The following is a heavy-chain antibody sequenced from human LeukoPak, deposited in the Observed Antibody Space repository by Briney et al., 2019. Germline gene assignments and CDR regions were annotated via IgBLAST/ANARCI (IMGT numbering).Heavy chain of an antibody. J-gene: IGHJ4*02. CDR2: INSSGGSA. D-gene: IGHD2-21*01. V-gene: IGHV3-23*01. CDR1: GFTFSTYA. Sequence: GGSLRLSCAASGFTFSTYAMSWVRQAPGKGLEWVSTINSSGGSAYYADSVKGRFTISRDNSKNTLFLQMISLRADDTAVYYCAKGVVPDDWGQGTLVTVSS. CDR3: AKGVVPDD.